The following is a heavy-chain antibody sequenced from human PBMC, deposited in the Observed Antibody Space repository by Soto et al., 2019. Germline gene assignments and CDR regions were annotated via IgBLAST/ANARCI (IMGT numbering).Heavy chain of an antibody. V-gene: IGHV1-46*01. J-gene: IGHJ4*02. CDR1: GYPFTDCF. CDR2: ISLYHHSI. D-gene: IGHD2-21*02. CDR3: ARELYSCGGDCPYYMDY. Sequence: ASVKVSCKTSGYPFTDCFIHWVRQAPGQGLEWMGIISLYHHSISYAQKFQGRLTVTADTSTTTVYMDLSSLTSEDSAVYWCARELYSCGGDCPYYMDYWGQGTLVTISS.